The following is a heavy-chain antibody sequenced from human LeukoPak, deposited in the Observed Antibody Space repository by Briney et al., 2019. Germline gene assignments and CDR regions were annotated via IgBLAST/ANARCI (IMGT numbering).Heavy chain of an antibody. CDR2: IRYDGSNK. Sequence: GGSLRLSCAASGFTFSSYGMHWVRQAPGKGLEWVAFIRYDGSNKYYADSVKGRFTISRDNSKNTLYLQMNSLGAEDTAVYYCAKDLIATAMADDAFDVWGQGTMVTVSS. V-gene: IGHV3-30*02. CDR3: AKDLIATAMADDAFDV. D-gene: IGHD5-18*01. CDR1: GFTFSSYG. J-gene: IGHJ3*01.